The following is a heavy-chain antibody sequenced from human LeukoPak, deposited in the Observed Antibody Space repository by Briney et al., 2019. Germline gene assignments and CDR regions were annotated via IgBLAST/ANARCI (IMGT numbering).Heavy chain of an antibody. CDR3: ARDGIRSSWLGNWFDP. CDR1: GFTFDDHG. J-gene: IGHJ5*02. Sequence: GSLRLSCAASGFTFDDHGMSWVRQAPGKGVEWVSGINWNGGRTGYADSVKGRFTISRDNAKNFLYLQMNSLRAEDTAFYHCARDGIRSSWLGNWFDPWGQGTLVTVSS. CDR2: INWNGGRT. V-gene: IGHV3-20*01. D-gene: IGHD6-13*01.